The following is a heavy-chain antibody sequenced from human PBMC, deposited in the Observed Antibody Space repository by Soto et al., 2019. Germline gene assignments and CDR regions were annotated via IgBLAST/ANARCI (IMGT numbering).Heavy chain of an antibody. CDR1: GYSFTGYY. CDR3: ARSHLPTFARDSSSYEAFDI. J-gene: IGHJ3*02. D-gene: IGHD6-13*01. Sequence: GASVKGSCKASGYSFTGYYMHWVRQAPGQGVEWLGWINPNSGGTSYAQKFQGWVTMTRDTSISTAYMELSRLRSDDTAVYYCARSHLPTFARDSSSYEAFDIWGQGTMVTVSS. V-gene: IGHV1-2*04. CDR2: INPNSGGT.